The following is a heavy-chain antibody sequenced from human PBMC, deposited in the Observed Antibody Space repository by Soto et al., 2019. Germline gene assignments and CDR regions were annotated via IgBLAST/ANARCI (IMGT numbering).Heavy chain of an antibody. CDR3: AKDQTQACEF. CDR2: ISDDGSDK. J-gene: IGHJ3*01. Sequence: QVHLVESGGGVVQPGRSLRLSCAVSGFTFNIYGMYWVRQTPGKGPEWVAVISDDGSDKYYAASVKGRFTISRDNSKTTLYLQMNSLRVEDTAIYYCAKDQTQACEFWGQGTMVTVSS. CDR1: GFTFNIYG. V-gene: IGHV3-30*18.